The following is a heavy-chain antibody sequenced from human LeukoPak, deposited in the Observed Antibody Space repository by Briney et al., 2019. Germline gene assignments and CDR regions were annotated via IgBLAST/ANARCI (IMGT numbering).Heavy chain of an antibody. J-gene: IGHJ5*02. CDR2: ISGTGGST. CDR3: ARESGIAAALDL. Sequence: GGSLRLSCAASGFTFITYAMTWVRQAPGKGLEWVSAISGTGGSTYYADSVKGHFTISRDNSKNTVYLQMNSLRAEDTAVYYCARESGIAAALDLWGQGTLVTVSS. V-gene: IGHV3-23*01. D-gene: IGHD6-13*01. CDR1: GFTFITYA.